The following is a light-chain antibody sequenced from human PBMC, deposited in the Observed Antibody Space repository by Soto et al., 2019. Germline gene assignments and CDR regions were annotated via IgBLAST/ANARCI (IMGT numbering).Light chain of an antibody. Sequence: EIVLTQSPGTLSVSPGERATLSCRASQTISSNNLAWYQQKPGQAPSLLIYGTSSRATGIPDRFSGSGSGTDFTLTISRLEHEDSAIYYWQQYGSWTFGQGTKVEI. CDR1: QTISSNN. J-gene: IGKJ1*01. V-gene: IGKV3-20*01. CDR3: QQYGSWT. CDR2: GTS.